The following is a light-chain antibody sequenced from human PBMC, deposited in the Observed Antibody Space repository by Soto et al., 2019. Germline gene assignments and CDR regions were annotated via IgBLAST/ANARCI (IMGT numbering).Light chain of an antibody. V-gene: IGKV3-20*01. CDR1: QSVASNY. CDR3: HQYSRSPIFT. Sequence: EIVLTQSPATLSLSPGERATLSCRASQSVASNYLAWYQKRPGQAPMLLIYAASTRAAGIPDRFTGSGSGTDFTRTISRLEPEDFAVFFCHQYSRSPIFTFGHGTTVDIK. J-gene: IGKJ3*01. CDR2: AAS.